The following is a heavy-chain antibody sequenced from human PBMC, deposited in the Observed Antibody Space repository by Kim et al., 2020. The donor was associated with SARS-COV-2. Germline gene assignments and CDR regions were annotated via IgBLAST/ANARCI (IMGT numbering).Heavy chain of an antibody. CDR1: GYTFTSYY. V-gene: IGHV1-46*01. J-gene: IGHJ6*02. CDR3: ARDGVEGDGMDV. Sequence: ASVKVSCKASGYTFTSYYMHWVRQAPGQGLEWMGIINPSGGSTSYAQKFQGRVTMTRDTSTSTVYMELSSLRSEDMAVYYCARDGVEGDGMDVWGQGTTVTVSS. D-gene: IGHD3-3*01. CDR2: INPSGGST.